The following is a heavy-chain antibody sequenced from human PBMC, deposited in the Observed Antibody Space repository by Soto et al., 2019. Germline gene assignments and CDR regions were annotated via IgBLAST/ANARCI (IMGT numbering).Heavy chain of an antibody. CDR1: GFTFSSYG. CDR3: AKDGYSGYDYPYFDY. Sequence: PGGSLRLSCAASGFTFSSYGMHWVRRAPGKGLEWVAVISYDGSNKYYADSVKGRFTISIDNSKNTLYLQMNSLRAEDTAVYYCAKDGYSGYDYPYFDYWGQGTLVTVSS. J-gene: IGHJ4*02. CDR2: ISYDGSNK. V-gene: IGHV3-30*18. D-gene: IGHD5-12*01.